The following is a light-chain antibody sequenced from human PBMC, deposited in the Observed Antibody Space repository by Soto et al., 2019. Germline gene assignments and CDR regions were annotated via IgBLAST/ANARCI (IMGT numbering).Light chain of an antibody. CDR2: GAS. Sequence: EIVMTQSPATLSVSPGERATLSCRASQSVSNNLAWYQKKPGQAPTLLIYGASTRATGIPARFSGGGSGSELTLTISSLQSEDFAVYYCQQYNNWWTFGQGTRVDIK. J-gene: IGKJ1*01. CDR3: QQYNNWWT. CDR1: QSVSNN. V-gene: IGKV3-15*01.